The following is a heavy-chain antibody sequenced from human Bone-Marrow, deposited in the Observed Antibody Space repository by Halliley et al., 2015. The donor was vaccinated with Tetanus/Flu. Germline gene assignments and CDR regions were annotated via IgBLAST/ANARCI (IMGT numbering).Heavy chain of an antibody. V-gene: IGHV3-53*01. D-gene: IGHD5-12*01. Sequence: KGLECVSFIQRGGSTYYADSVRGRFTISRDNSKNTLYLQMNSLKTEDTAVYYCATISSTTQAWGQGTLVTVSS. J-gene: IGHJ5*02. CDR2: IQRGGST. CDR3: ATISSTTQA.